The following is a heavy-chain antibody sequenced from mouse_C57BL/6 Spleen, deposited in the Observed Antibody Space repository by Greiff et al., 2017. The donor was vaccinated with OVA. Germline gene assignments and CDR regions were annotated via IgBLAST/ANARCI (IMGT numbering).Heavy chain of an antibody. CDR1: GYAFTSYW. CDR3: AREGVGWRSWFAY. CDR2: IYPGDGDT. J-gene: IGHJ3*01. D-gene: IGHD1-1*01. V-gene: IGHV1-80*01. Sequence: VQLQQSGAELVKPGASVKISCKASGYAFTSYWMNWVKQRPGKGLEWIGQIYPGDGDTNYNGKFKGKATLTADKSSSTAYMQLSSLTSGDSAVYFGAREGVGWRSWFAYWGQGTLVTVSA.